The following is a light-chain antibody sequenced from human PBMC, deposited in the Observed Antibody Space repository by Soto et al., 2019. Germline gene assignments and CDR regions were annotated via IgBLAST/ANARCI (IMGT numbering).Light chain of an antibody. J-gene: IGLJ2*01. CDR1: SGHSSYI. V-gene: IGLV4-60*02. CDR3: ETWDSNTRV. CDR2: LEGSGSY. Sequence: QPVLTQSSSASASLGSSVKLTCTLSSGHSSYIIAWHQQQPGKAPRYLMKLEGSGSYNKGSGVPDRSSGSSSGADRYLTIAHLQFEDEADYYCETWDSNTRVFGGGTKLTVL.